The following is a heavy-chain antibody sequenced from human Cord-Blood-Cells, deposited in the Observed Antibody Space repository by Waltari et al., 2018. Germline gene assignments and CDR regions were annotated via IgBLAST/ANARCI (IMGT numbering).Heavy chain of an antibody. CDR2: IIPIFGTE. D-gene: IGHD1-7*01. Sequence: QVQLVQSGAEVKKPGSSVKVSCKASGGTFSSYAISWVRQAPGQGLEWMGGIIPIFGTENYAQKFQVRVKITADESTSTAYMELGSLRSEDTAVYYCARDRELTRGALDIWGQGTMVTVSS. V-gene: IGHV1-69*01. CDR3: ARDRELTRGALDI. J-gene: IGHJ3*02. CDR1: GGTFSSYA.